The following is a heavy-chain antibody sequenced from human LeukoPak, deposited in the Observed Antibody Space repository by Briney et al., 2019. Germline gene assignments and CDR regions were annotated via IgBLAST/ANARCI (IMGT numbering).Heavy chain of an antibody. J-gene: IGHJ4*02. Sequence: ASETLSLTCNVSGYSISSGYYWGWIRQSPGKGLEWIGAVYHTGTTYYSPSLKSRLAISLDTSTNRFSLKLTSVTATDTAVYYCASAHYEATGLGYYFKFWGQGALDSVSS. CDR1: GYSISSGYY. CDR3: ASAHYEATGLGYYFKF. CDR2: VYHTGTT. V-gene: IGHV4-38-2*02. D-gene: IGHD2-8*02.